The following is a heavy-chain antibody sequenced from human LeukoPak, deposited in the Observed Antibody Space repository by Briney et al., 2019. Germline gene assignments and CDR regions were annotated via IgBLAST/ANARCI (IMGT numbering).Heavy chain of an antibody. CDR1: GSTFSASD. J-gene: IGHJ3*02. Sequence: GGSLRLSCGASGSTFSASDMHWVRQAPGKGLEWVAVIWYDGSNKYYAESVKGRFTISRDNSKNTLYLQMNRLRAEDTAVYYCARDNGGGGRGLEAFDIWGQGTMVTVSS. D-gene: IGHD2-21*01. CDR2: IWYDGSNK. V-gene: IGHV3-33*01. CDR3: ARDNGGGGRGLEAFDI.